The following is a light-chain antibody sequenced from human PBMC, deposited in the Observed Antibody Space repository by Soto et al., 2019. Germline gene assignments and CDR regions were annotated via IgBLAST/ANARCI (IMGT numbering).Light chain of an antibody. CDR3: QQLNNYPST. J-gene: IGKJ4*01. Sequence: IQLTQSPSSLSASVGDRVTITCRASQDISSYLGWYQQKPGKAPKLLIYAASTLESGVPSRFSGGGSGTDFTLTINSLQPEDFETYFCQQLNNYPSTFGGGTKVEIK. CDR1: QDISSY. V-gene: IGKV1-9*01. CDR2: AAS.